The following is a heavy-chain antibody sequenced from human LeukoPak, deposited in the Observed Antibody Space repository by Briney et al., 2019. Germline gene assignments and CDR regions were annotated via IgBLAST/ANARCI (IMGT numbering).Heavy chain of an antibody. CDR3: ARGSSDYDIHLFDY. CDR1: GYSISSGYY. D-gene: IGHD3-9*01. V-gene: IGHV4-61*02. Sequence: SETLSLTCTVSGYSISSGYYWSWIRQPAGKGLEWIGRIYTSGSTNYNPSLKSRVTISVDTSKNQFSLKLSSVTAADTAVYYCARGSSDYDIHLFDYWGQGTLVTVSS. J-gene: IGHJ4*02. CDR2: IYTSGST.